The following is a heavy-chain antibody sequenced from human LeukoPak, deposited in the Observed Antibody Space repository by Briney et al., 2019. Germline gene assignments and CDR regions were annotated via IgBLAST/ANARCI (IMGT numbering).Heavy chain of an antibody. Sequence: GGSLRLYCAASGFTFDDYGMNWVRQAPGKGLEWVSGITWNGGSRYYSDSVKGRFTISRDNAKNSLYLQMNSLRAEDTAVYYCARFIYGTHFDYWGQGTLVTVSS. CDR2: ITWNGGSR. V-gene: IGHV3-20*04. D-gene: IGHD4-17*01. CDR1: GFTFDDYG. CDR3: ARFIYGTHFDY. J-gene: IGHJ4*02.